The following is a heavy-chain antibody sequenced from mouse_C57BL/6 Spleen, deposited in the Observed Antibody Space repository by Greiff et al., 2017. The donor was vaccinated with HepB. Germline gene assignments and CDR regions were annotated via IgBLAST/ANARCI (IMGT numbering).Heavy chain of an antibody. V-gene: IGHV1-18*01. CDR3: ARSGYDYDPSWFAY. D-gene: IGHD2-4*01. J-gene: IGHJ3*01. Sequence: VQLQQSGPELVKPGASVKIPCKASGYTFTDYNMDWVKQSHGKSLEWIGDINPNNGGTIYNQKFKGKDTLTVDKSSSTAYMELRSLTSEDTAVYYCARSGYDYDPSWFAYWGQGTLVTVSA. CDR1: GYTFTDYN. CDR2: INPNNGGT.